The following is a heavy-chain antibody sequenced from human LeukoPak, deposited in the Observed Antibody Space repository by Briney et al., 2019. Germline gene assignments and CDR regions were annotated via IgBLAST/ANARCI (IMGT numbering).Heavy chain of an antibody. CDR2: IVASSGAT. CDR1: GFNFNNYA. CDR3: ASGSHHEVGAY. V-gene: IGHV3-23*01. J-gene: IGHJ4*02. Sequence: PGGSLRLSCAASGFNFNNYAMSWVRQAPGKGLEWVSHIVASSGATFYADSVKGRFTISRDNAKNTLYLQMNSLRAEDSAAYYCASGSHHEVGAYWGQGTLVTVSS. D-gene: IGHD1-26*01.